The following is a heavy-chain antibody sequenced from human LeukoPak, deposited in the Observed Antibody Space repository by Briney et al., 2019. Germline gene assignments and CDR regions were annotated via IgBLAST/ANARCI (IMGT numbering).Heavy chain of an antibody. Sequence: ASVKVSCKVSGYTLTELSMHWVRQTPGKGLEWMGGFDPEDGETIYAQKFQGRVTMTEDTSTDTTYMELSSLRSEDTAVYYCARGPPYCGGDCHFFDYWGQGTLVTVSS. CDR1: GYTLTELS. J-gene: IGHJ4*02. CDR2: FDPEDGET. D-gene: IGHD2-21*02. CDR3: ARGPPYCGGDCHFFDY. V-gene: IGHV1-24*01.